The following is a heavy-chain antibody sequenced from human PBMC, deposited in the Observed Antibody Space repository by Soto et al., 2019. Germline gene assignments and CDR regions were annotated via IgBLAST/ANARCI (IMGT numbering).Heavy chain of an antibody. V-gene: IGHV1-69*13. D-gene: IGHD6-6*01. CDR3: ARDLRQLVGYYYDYGMDL. CDR2: IIPIFGTA. CDR1: GGTFSSYA. Sequence: SVKVSCKASGGTFSSYAISWVRQAPGQGLEWMGGIIPIFGTANYAQKFQGRVTITADESTSTAYMELSSLRSEDTAVYYCARDLRQLVGYYYDYGMDLRRLWTTVTVSS. J-gene: IGHJ6*02.